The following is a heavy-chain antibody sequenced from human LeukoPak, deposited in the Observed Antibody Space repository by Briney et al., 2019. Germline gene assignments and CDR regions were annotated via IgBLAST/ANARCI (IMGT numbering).Heavy chain of an antibody. CDR2: ISYDGSNK. D-gene: IGHD3-10*01. CDR3: ARALWSGPVYYGMDV. CDR1: GFTSSSYG. J-gene: IGHJ6*02. V-gene: IGHV3-30*03. Sequence: GGSLRLSCAASGFTSSSYGMHWVRQAPGKGLEWVAVISYDGSNKYYADSVKGRFTISRDNSKNTLYLQMNSLRAEDAAVYYCARALWSGPVYYGMDVWGQGTTVTVSS.